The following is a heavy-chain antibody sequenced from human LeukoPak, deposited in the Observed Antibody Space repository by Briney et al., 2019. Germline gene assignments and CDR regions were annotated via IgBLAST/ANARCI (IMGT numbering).Heavy chain of an antibody. Sequence: SETLSLTCTVSGGSISSSSYYWGWIRQPPGKGLEWIGSIYYSGSTYYNPSLKSRVTISVDTSKNQFSLKLSSVTAADTAVYYCASSPHGATLRHFDWFRYNWFDPWGQGTLVTVSS. D-gene: IGHD3-9*01. CDR2: IYYSGST. V-gene: IGHV4-39*01. CDR3: ASSPHGATLRHFDWFRYNWFDP. CDR1: GGSISSSSYY. J-gene: IGHJ5*02.